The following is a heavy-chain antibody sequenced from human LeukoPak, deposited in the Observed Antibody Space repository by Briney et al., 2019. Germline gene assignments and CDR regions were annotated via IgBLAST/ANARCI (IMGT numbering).Heavy chain of an antibody. CDR3: ARTYLTYYDSSGFEY. Sequence: SETLSLTCTVSGGSISSYYWSWLRQPPGKGLEWIGYIYYSGSTNYNPSLKSRVTISVDTSKNQFSLKLSSVTAADTAVYYCARTYLTYYDSSGFEYWGQGTLVTVSS. J-gene: IGHJ4*02. CDR2: IYYSGST. CDR1: GGSISSYY. V-gene: IGHV4-59*01. D-gene: IGHD3-22*01.